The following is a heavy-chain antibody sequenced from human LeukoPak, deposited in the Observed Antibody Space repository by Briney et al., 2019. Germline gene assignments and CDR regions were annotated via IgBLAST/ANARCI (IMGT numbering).Heavy chain of an antibody. V-gene: IGHV1-2*02. D-gene: IGHD2-21*02. CDR2: INPNSGGT. J-gene: IGHJ3*02. Sequence: ASVKVSCKASGYTFTGYYMHWVRQAPGQGLEWMGWINPNSGGTNYAQKFQGMVTMTRDTSISTAYMELSRLRSDDTAVYYCARLAYCGGDCRAFDIWGQGTMVTVSS. CDR1: GYTFTGYY. CDR3: ARLAYCGGDCRAFDI.